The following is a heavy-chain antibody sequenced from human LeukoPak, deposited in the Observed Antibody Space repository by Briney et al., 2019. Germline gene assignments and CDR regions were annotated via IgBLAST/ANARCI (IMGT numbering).Heavy chain of an antibody. V-gene: IGHV4-31*03. CDR2: IYYSGST. CDR3: ARSYCSSTSCSSYYYYYMDV. J-gene: IGHJ6*03. D-gene: IGHD2-2*01. Sequence: SQTLSLTCTVSGGSISSGDYYWSWIRQHPGKGLEWIGYIYYSGSTYYNPSLKSRVTISVDTSKNQFSLKLSSVTAADTAVYYCARSYCSSTSCSSYYYYYMDVWGKGTTVTVSS. CDR1: GGSISSGDYY.